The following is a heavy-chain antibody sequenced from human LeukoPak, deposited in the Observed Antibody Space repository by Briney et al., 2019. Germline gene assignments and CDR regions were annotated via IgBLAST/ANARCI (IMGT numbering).Heavy chain of an antibody. Sequence: ASVKVSCKASGYTLTSYYMHWVRQAPGQGLEWMGIINPSGGSASYAQKFQGRVTMTRDTSTSTVYMELSSLRSEDTAVYYCAREGGDSKLDYWGQGTLVTVSS. V-gene: IGHV1-46*01. D-gene: IGHD3-16*01. CDR3: AREGGDSKLDY. J-gene: IGHJ4*02. CDR2: INPSGGSA. CDR1: GYTLTSYY.